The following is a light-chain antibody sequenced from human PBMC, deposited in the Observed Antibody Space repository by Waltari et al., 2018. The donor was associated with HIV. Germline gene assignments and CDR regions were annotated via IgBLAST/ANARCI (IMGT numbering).Light chain of an antibody. CDR2: GAS. J-gene: IGKJ1*01. Sequence: EIVLTQSPGTMSLSPGERATLSCRASQSVSSSYLAWYQHKRVQAPRLRIYGASSRATVSPDRFTGSGSGTYFTLTISRLEPEYVAVYYCQQYGTSRWTFGQGTKVEIK. V-gene: IGKV3-20*01. CDR3: QQYGTSRWT. CDR1: QSVSSSY.